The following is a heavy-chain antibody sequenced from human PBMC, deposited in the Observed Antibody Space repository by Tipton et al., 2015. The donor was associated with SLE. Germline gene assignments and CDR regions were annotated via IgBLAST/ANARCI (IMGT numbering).Heavy chain of an antibody. J-gene: IGHJ5*02. CDR3: ARLPTGFPNWFDP. CDR2: IYYSGST. D-gene: IGHD4-17*01. CDR1: GDSISSGGFF. Sequence: TLSLTCTVSGDSISSGGFFWSWIRHLPGKGLEWVGYIYYSGSTSYNPSFKTRLSMSIDTSKNQFSLTLSSVTAADTAVYYCARLPTGFPNWFDPWGQGTLVTVSS. V-gene: IGHV4-31*03.